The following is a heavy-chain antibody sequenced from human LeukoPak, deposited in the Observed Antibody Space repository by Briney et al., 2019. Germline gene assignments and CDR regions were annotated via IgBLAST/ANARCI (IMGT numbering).Heavy chain of an antibody. D-gene: IGHD3-16*01. CDR3: ASNKPGELGAFDI. V-gene: IGHV1-46*01. J-gene: IGHJ3*02. Sequence: ASVKVSCKASGYTFTSYYMHWVRQAPGQGLEWMGIFNPSGGNTSYAQKFQGRVTVTRDTSTSTVYMELSSLRSEDTAVYYCASNKPGELGAFDIWGQGTMVTVSS. CDR2: FNPSGGNT. CDR1: GYTFTSYY.